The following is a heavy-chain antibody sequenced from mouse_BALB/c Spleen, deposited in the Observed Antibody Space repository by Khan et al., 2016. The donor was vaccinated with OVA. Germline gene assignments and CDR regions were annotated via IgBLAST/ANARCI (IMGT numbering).Heavy chain of an antibody. CDR3: TRSYFNGYYFDQ. V-gene: IGHV5-17*02. D-gene: IGHD1-1*01. Sequence: EVQLVESGGDLVQPGGSRKLSCVASGFTFSSFGMHWIRQAPEMGLEWVAYISGDSHTIYYADTVKGRFTISRDNPKNTLFLQMTSLRSEDMAMYYCTRSYFNGYYFDQWGQGTTLTVSS. CDR2: ISGDSHTI. CDR1: GFTFSSFG. J-gene: IGHJ2*01.